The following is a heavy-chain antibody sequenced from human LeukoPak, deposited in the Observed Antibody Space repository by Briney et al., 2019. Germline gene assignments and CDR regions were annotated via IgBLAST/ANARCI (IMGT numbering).Heavy chain of an antibody. V-gene: IGHV3-23*01. CDR2: ITNNGGKT. J-gene: IGHJ4*02. CDR3: AKDHPSDGWPTFEY. Sequence: GGSLRLSCAASGFSVSSRAMSWVRQAPGKGLEWLSSITNNGGKTYYAASVKGRFTISSDESQNTVYLAMSSLRVEDTAVYYCAKDHPSDGWPTFEYWGQGILVTVSS. CDR1: GFSVSSRA. D-gene: IGHD5-18*01.